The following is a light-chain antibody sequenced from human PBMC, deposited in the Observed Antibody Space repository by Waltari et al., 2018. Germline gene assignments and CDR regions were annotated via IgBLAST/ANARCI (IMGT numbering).Light chain of an antibody. CDR1: SSNIGSNF. CDR2: RNN. Sequence: QSVLTQPPSTSGTPGQRVTISCSGSSSNIGSNFVYWYQHLPGTAPKLLIYRNNQRPSGVPDRFSGSKSGTSASLAISRLRSEDEADYYCAAWDDSLSGPVFGGGTKLTVL. V-gene: IGLV1-47*01. CDR3: AAWDDSLSGPV. J-gene: IGLJ2*01.